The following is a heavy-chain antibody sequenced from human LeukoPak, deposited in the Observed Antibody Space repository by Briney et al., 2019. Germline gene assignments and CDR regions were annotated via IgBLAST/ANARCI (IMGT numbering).Heavy chain of an antibody. CDR1: GFTFSSYS. D-gene: IGHD3-10*01. J-gene: IGHJ6*03. Sequence: GGSLRLSCAASGFTFSSYSMNWVRQAPGKGLEWVSSISSSSSYIYYADSVKGRFTISRDNAKNSLYLQMNSLRAEDTAVYYCARIGSGSYYNVYYYYYYMDVWGKGTTVTISS. V-gene: IGHV3-21*01. CDR3: ARIGSGSYYNVYYYYYYMDV. CDR2: ISSSSSYI.